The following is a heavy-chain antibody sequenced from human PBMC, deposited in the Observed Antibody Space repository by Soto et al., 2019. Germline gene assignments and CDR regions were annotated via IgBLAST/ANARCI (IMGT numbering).Heavy chain of an antibody. D-gene: IGHD5-12*01. CDR2: IWYDGSNK. CDR3: AREIVATGTRDYYYYYMDV. Sequence: GGSLRLSCAASGFTFSSYGMHWVRQAPGKGLEWVAVIWYDGSNKYYADSVKGRFTISRDNSKNTLYLQMNSLRAEDTAVYYCAREIVATGTRDYYYYYMDVWGKGTTVTVSS. V-gene: IGHV3-33*01. CDR1: GFTFSSYG. J-gene: IGHJ6*03.